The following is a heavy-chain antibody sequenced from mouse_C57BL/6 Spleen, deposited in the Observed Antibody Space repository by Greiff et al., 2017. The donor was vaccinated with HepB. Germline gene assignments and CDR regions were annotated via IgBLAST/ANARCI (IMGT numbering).Heavy chain of an antibody. J-gene: IGHJ4*01. D-gene: IGHD2-4*01. CDR2: ISSGGDYI. V-gene: IGHV5-9-1*02. CDR3: TRDKGYYDYDGYAMDY. Sequence: EVMLVESGEGLVKPGGSLKLSCAASGFTFSSYAMSWVRQTPEKRLEWVAYISSGGDYIYYADTVKGRFTISRDNARNTLYLQMSSLKSEDTAMYYCTRDKGYYDYDGYAMDYWGQGTSVTVSS. CDR1: GFTFSSYA.